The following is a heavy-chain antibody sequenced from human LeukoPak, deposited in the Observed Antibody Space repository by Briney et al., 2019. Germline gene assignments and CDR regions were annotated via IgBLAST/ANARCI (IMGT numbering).Heavy chain of an antibody. D-gene: IGHD3-16*02. Sequence: SETLSLTCAVYDGSFSLYYWNWIRQPPGKGLEWIGEINYGGSTNYNPSLKSRVTISVDTSKNQFSLKLSSVTAADTAVYYCARHGVNDYVWGSYRFDYWGQGTLVTVSS. CDR1: DGSFSLYY. J-gene: IGHJ4*02. V-gene: IGHV4-34*01. CDR2: INYGGST. CDR3: ARHGVNDYVWGSYRFDY.